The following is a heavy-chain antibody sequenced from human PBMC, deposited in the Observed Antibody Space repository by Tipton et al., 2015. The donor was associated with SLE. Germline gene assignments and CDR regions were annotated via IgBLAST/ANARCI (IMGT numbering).Heavy chain of an antibody. CDR3: AKRNQPHSSIWPLDY. CDR1: GFTFSSYG. V-gene: IGHV3-30*18. CDR2: IWYDGSNK. J-gene: IGHJ4*02. Sequence: RSLRLYCAASGFTFSSYGMHWVRQAPGKGLEWVAVIWYDGSNKYYADSVKGRFTISRDNSKNTLYLQMNSLRAEDTAVYFCAKRNQPHSSIWPLDYWGQGTLVTVSS. D-gene: IGHD6-13*01.